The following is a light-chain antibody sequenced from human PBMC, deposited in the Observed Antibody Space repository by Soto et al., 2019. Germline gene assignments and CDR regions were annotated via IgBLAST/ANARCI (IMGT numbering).Light chain of an antibody. CDR3: QKYNSAPRT. CDR1: ENVRTF. CDR2: GAS. Sequence: EVVLTQSPATLSLSPGERATLSCRASENVRTFVDWYQQKPGQAPRLLIYGASNRATGIPARFSGSGSGTDFPLTISNLEPEDVATYYCQKYNSAPRTFGQGTKVEIK. V-gene: IGKV3-11*01. J-gene: IGKJ1*01.